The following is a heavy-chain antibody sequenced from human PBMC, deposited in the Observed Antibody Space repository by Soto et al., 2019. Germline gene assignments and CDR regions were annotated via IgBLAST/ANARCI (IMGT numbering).Heavy chain of an antibody. V-gene: IGHV4-39*01. CDR1: GSSISSSGYY. J-gene: IGHJ5*01. CDR2: LYYNVGT. Sequence: PSETLSLTCTVSGSSISSSGYYWGWIRQPPGRGLGWIGSLYYNVGTYYNPSLKSRVTISADTSANQFSLMLNSVTAADTAICYCARLPSRHWIYSWGQGNLLPVSS. CDR3: ARLPSRHWIYS.